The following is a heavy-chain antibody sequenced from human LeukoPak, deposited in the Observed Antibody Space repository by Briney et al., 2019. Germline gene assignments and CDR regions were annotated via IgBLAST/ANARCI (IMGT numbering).Heavy chain of an antibody. V-gene: IGHV3-20*04. J-gene: IGHJ4*02. CDR2: LNWNGGST. Sequence: GGSLGLSCEASGFTFDDYDMSWVRQVPGKGLEWVSGLNWNGGSTGYADSVKGRFTISRDNAKNSLYLQQNSLRDEDTALYYCARVEHCRGGSCYYFDYWGQGTLVTVSS. D-gene: IGHD2-15*01. CDR3: ARVEHCRGGSCYYFDY. CDR1: GFTFDDYD.